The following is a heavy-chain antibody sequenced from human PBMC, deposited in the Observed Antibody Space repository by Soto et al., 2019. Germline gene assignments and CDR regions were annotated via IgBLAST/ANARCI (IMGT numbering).Heavy chain of an antibody. V-gene: IGHV6-1*01. CDR2: TYYRSKWYN. CDR1: GDSVSSNSAA. D-gene: IGHD3-9*01. J-gene: IGHJ5*02. CDR3: ARGRSLRYFDWYQNWFDP. Sequence: QTLSLTCAISGDSVSSNSAAWNWIRQSPSRGLEWLGRTYYRSKWYNDYAVSVKSRITINPDTSKNQFSLQLNSVTPEDTAVYYCARGRSLRYFDWYQNWFDPWGQGTLVTVSS.